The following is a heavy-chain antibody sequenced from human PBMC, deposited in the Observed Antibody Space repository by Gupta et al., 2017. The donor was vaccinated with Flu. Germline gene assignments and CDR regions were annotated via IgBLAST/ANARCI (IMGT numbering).Heavy chain of an antibody. D-gene: IGHD3-22*01. V-gene: IGHV5-51*01. Sequence: VQLVQSGVEMKKPGESLKISCKVSGYVFSNYWIAWVRQMPGKGLEWMGIIYPGDSDARYSPSSQGHVTFSADKSTKTAYLQWSSLKASDIAIYYCARQFPLRHPSGYYDYWGQGTLVTVSS. CDR3: ARQFPLRHPSGYYDY. J-gene: IGHJ4*02. CDR2: IYPGDSDA. CDR1: GYVFSNYW.